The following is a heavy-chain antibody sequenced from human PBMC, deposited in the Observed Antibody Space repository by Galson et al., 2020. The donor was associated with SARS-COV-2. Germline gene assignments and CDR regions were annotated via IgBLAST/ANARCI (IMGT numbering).Heavy chain of an antibody. D-gene: IGHD3-9*01. V-gene: IGHV3-30-3*01. CDR1: GFTFSSYA. CDR3: ARDFGDWLIYYMDV. Sequence: GGSLRLSCAASGFTFSSYAMHWVRQAPGKGLEWVAVISYDGSNKYYADSVKGRFTISRDNSKNTLYLQMNSLRAEDTAVYYCARDFGDWLIYYMDVWGKGTTVTVSS. J-gene: IGHJ6*03. CDR2: ISYDGSNK.